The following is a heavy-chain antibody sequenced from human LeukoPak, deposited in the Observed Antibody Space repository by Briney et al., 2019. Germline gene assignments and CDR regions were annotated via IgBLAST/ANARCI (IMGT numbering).Heavy chain of an antibody. D-gene: IGHD2-2*01. CDR3: ARALVVPAAPAGSYYYGMDV. Sequence: GGSLRLSCAASGFTFSSYWMSWVRQAPGKGLEWVANIKQDGSEKYYVDSVKGRFTISRDNAKNSLYLQMNSLRAEDTAVYYCARALVVPAAPAGSYYYGMDVWGKGTTVTVSS. CDR2: IKQDGSEK. V-gene: IGHV3-7*03. J-gene: IGHJ6*04. CDR1: GFTFSSYW.